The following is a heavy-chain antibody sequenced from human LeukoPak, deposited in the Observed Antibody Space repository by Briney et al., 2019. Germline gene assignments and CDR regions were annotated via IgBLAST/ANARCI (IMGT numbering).Heavy chain of an antibody. Sequence: ASVKVSCKASGGTFSSYAISWVRQAPGQGLEWMGGIIPIFGTANYAQKFQGRVTITTDESTSTAYMELSSLRSEDTAVYYCARDYYDSSGYPPPFDYWGQGTLVTVSS. CDR2: IIPIFGTA. D-gene: IGHD3-22*01. V-gene: IGHV1-69*05. CDR1: GGTFSSYA. J-gene: IGHJ4*02. CDR3: ARDYYDSSGYPPPFDY.